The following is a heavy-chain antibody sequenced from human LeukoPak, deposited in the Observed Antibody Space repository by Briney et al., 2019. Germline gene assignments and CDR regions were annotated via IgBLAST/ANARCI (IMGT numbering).Heavy chain of an antibody. CDR2: IYYSGST. Sequence: SETLSLTCTISGGSLSSYYWSWIRQPPGKGLEWIGYIYYSGSTNYNPSLKSRVTISVDTSKNQFSLKLSSVTTADTAMYYCARTDDAFHIWGHGTTVTVSS. J-gene: IGHJ3*02. D-gene: IGHD2-21*02. CDR3: ARTDDAFHI. CDR1: GGSLSSYY. V-gene: IGHV4-59*01.